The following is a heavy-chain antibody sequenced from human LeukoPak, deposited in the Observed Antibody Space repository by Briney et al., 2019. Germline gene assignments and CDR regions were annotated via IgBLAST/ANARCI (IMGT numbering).Heavy chain of an antibody. CDR1: GGSISSSSYY. Sequence: PSETLSLTCTVSGGSISSSSYYWGWIRQPPGKGLEWIGSIYYSGSTYYNPSLKSRVTISVDTSKNQFSLKLSSVTAADTAVYYCARGDAGTIAHFDYWGQGTLVTVSS. D-gene: IGHD6-13*01. V-gene: IGHV4-39*07. CDR2: IYYSGST. CDR3: ARGDAGTIAHFDY. J-gene: IGHJ4*02.